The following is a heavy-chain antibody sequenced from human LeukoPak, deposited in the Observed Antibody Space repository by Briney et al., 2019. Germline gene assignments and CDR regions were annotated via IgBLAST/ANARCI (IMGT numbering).Heavy chain of an antibody. V-gene: IGHV3-21*01. J-gene: IGHJ3*02. CDR3: ARVKRASVAGSGGDAFAI. CDR2: ISSSSSYI. D-gene: IGHD6-19*01. CDR1: GFTFSSYS. Sequence: GGSLRLSCAASGFTFSSYSMNWVRQAPGKGLEWVSSISSSSSYIYYADSVKGRFTISRDNAKNSLYLQMNSLRAEDTAVYYCARVKRASVAGSGGDAFAIWCLGSLVTGFS.